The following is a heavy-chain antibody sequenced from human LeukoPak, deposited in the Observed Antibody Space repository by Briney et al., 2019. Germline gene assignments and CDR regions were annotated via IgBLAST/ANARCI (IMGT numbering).Heavy chain of an antibody. CDR3: VRDGEGVAISVNYWFDP. D-gene: IGHD3-10*01. V-gene: IGHV1-8*01. CDR1: GFTFASYD. CDR2: MNPNNGNT. J-gene: IGHJ5*02. Sequence: ASVKVSCKASGFTFASYDINWVRQASGQGLEWMGWMNPNNGNTGYAQKFQGRVTMTRDTSISTAYMELRGLRSEDTAVYYCVRDGEGVAISVNYWFDPWGQGTLVTVSS.